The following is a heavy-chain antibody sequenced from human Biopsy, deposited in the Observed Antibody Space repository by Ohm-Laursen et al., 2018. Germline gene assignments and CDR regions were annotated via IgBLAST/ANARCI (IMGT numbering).Heavy chain of an antibody. Sequence: GTLSLTCTVSGGSISDSTYHWGRIRQSPGKGLEWIGNIYYSENTDYSPSLKSRVTISVDTSNNQFSLKLRSVTAADTAVYYCARQVDFWSGYVDYWGQGTLVAVSS. J-gene: IGHJ4*02. D-gene: IGHD3-3*01. CDR1: GGSISDSTYH. CDR3: ARQVDFWSGYVDY. CDR2: IYYSENT. V-gene: IGHV4-39*01.